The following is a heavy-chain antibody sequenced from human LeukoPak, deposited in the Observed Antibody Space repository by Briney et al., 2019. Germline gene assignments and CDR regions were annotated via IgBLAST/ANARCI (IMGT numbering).Heavy chain of an antibody. CDR3: ARPYCSSTSCPLLRLGYFDL. Sequence: GESLKISCKHSEYSFPNYCIGWVRQMPGKGLEWMGIIYPDDSDTRYSPSFQGQVTISADKSISTAYLQWSSLKASDTAMYYCARPYCSSTSCPLLRLGYFDLWGRGTLVTVSS. CDR2: IYPDDSDT. V-gene: IGHV5-51*01. D-gene: IGHD2-2*01. CDR1: EYSFPNYC. J-gene: IGHJ2*01.